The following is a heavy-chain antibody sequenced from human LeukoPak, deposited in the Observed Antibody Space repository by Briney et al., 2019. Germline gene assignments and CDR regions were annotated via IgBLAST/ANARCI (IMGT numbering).Heavy chain of an antibody. J-gene: IGHJ4*02. CDR1: GYTFTCYY. CDR3: ARDGRYGDYEKIDF. CDR2: INPNSGGK. Sequence: GASVNVSCKASGYTFTCYYIHWVRQAPGQGREWMGWINPNSGGKNYAQKFQGRVTMNRDTSISTAYMELSRLKSDDTAVYYCARDGRYGDYEKIDFWGQGTLITVSS. V-gene: IGHV1-2*02. D-gene: IGHD4-17*01.